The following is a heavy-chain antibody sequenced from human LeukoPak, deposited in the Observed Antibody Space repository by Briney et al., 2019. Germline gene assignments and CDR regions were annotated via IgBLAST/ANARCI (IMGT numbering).Heavy chain of an antibody. D-gene: IGHD3-22*01. V-gene: IGHV4-39*02. CDR3: ARDRDEYYYDSSGYYSPYFQH. CDR1: GGSIRSSYYY. CDR2: IYDSGST. J-gene: IGHJ1*01. Sequence: SETLSLTCTVSGGSIRSSYYYWGWIRQPPGKGLEWIGSIYDSGSTYYNPSLKSRVTISVDTSKNQFSLKLNSVTAADTAVYYCARDRDEYYYDSSGYYSPYFQHWGQGTLVTVSS.